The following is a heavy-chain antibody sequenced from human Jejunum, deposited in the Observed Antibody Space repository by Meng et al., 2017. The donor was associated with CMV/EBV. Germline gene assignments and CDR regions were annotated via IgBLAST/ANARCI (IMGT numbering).Heavy chain of an antibody. D-gene: IGHD6-6*01. Sequence: RLSCAASGFTFSSYSMNWVRQAPGKGLEWVSYISSSTKYYVDSVKGRFTVSRDNAKNSLYLQMNSLRAEDTAVYYCVRGQLVPFDYWGPGILVTVSS. CDR3: VRGQLVPFDY. CDR1: GFTFSSYS. CDR2: ISSSTK. V-gene: IGHV3-48*04. J-gene: IGHJ4*02.